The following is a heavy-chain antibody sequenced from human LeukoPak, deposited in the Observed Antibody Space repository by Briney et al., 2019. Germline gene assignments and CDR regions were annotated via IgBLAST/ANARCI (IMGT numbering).Heavy chain of an antibody. CDR3: AKDQRGDILTGSPFDY. CDR1: GFTFTSYS. CDR2: IMSSNSHI. J-gene: IGHJ4*02. D-gene: IGHD3-9*01. Sequence: GGSLRLSCAASGFTFTSYSMNWVRQAPGKGLEWVSSIMSSNSHIYYADSVRGRFTISRDNSKNTLYLQMNSLRAEDTAVYFCAKDQRGDILTGSPFDYWGQGTLVTVSS. V-gene: IGHV3-21*01.